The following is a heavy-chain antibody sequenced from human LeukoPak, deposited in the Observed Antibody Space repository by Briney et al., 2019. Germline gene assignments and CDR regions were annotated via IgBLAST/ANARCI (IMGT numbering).Heavy chain of an antibody. CDR2: ITGSGGST. D-gene: IGHD2-15*01. Sequence: PGGSLRPSCAASGFTFTSYAMRWVRQAPGKGLEWVSAITGSGGSTYYADSVKGRFTISRDNSKNTLYLQMNSLRAEDTAVYYCAKGPNVVAATLFFDYWGQGTLVTVSS. CDR3: AKGPNVVAATLFFDY. J-gene: IGHJ4*02. V-gene: IGHV3-23*01. CDR1: GFTFTSYA.